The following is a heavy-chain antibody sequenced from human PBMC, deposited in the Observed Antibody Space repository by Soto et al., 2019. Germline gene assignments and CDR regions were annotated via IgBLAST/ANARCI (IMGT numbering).Heavy chain of an antibody. J-gene: IGHJ5*02. CDR3: VRGGTKTLRDWFDP. V-gene: IGHV4-4*07. CDR2: IYATGTT. CDR1: GASISGFY. Sequence: PSETLSLTCTVSGASISGFYWSWIRKSAGKGLEWIGRIYATGTTDYNPSLKSRVMMSVDTSKKQFSLKLRSVTAADTAVYYCVRGGTKTLRDWFDPWGQGISVTVSS. D-gene: IGHD1-1*01.